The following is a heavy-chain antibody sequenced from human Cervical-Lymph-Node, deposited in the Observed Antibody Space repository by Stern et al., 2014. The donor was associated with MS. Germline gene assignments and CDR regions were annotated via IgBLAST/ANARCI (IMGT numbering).Heavy chain of an antibody. CDR2: IIPIFAAT. CDR3: ARAAGEMGSGRYYFDS. J-gene: IGHJ4*02. D-gene: IGHD3-10*01. V-gene: IGHV1-69*01. CDR1: GGPFSSYG. Sequence: VQLVESGAEVKKTGSSVKVSCKVSGGPFSSYGINWVRQAPGQGPEWMAGIIPIFAATHYAQTFQDRVTITADESTSTVYMELSGLRSEDTAVYYCARAAGEMGSGRYYFDSWGQGTLVSVSS.